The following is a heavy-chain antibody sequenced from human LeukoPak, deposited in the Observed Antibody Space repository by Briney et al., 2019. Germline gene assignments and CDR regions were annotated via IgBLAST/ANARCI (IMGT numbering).Heavy chain of an antibody. D-gene: IGHD3-10*02. CDR1: GLMFSTSG. CDR2: IQYDGSEI. Sequence: GGSLRLSCAASGLMFSTSGMHWVRQAPGKGLEWVAFIQYDGSEIYYADSLKGRFTISRDNSKNTLYLQMNSLRAEDKAVFYCARESGAAKIGQMLNYWGQGTLVTVSS. CDR3: ARESGAAKIGQMLNY. J-gene: IGHJ4*02. V-gene: IGHV3-30*02.